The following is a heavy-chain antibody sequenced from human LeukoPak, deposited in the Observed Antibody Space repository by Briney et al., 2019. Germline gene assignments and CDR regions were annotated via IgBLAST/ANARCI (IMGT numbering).Heavy chain of an antibody. D-gene: IGHD1-14*01. CDR3: ARNTGPVLEP. CDR1: VGSISSYY. Sequence: SETLSLTCTVSVGSISSYYWSCIRQPPGKGLEWIGYIYYSWSTNYNPSPKSRVTISIDTSKDQFSLKLTSVSATDTSVYYCARNTGPVLEPWGQGSLVTVSS. CDR2: IYYSWST. J-gene: IGHJ5*02. V-gene: IGHV4-59*08.